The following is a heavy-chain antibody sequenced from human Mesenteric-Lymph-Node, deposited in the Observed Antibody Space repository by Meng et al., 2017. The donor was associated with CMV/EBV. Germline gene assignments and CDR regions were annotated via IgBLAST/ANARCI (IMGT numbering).Heavy chain of an antibody. V-gene: IGHV3-30*04. CDR1: GFTFSSYA. J-gene: IGHJ6*02. CDR3: ARDRGYCSSTGCYYYYAMDV. Sequence: GGSLRLSCAASGFTFSSYAMHWVRQAPGKGLEWVAVISYDGSNKYYADSVKGRFTISRDNSKNTLYLQMNSLRAEDTAVYYCARDRGYCSSTGCYYYYAMDVWGQGTTVTVSS. D-gene: IGHD2-2*03. CDR2: ISYDGSNK.